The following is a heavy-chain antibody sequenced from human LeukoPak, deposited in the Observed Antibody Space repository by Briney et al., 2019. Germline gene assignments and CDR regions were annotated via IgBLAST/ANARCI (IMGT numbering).Heavy chain of an antibody. CDR1: GFFFSDYW. CDR2: IKHDGSDK. CDR3: VREATGYSFADY. Sequence: GGSLRLSCKGSGFFFSDYWMSWVRRAPGKGPEWLAHIKHDGSDKYYVDSVKGRFTISRDNAKESLFLQMNSLRAEDTAVYYCVREATGYSFADYWGQGTLVSVSS. D-gene: IGHD1-26*01. J-gene: IGHJ4*02. V-gene: IGHV3-7*03.